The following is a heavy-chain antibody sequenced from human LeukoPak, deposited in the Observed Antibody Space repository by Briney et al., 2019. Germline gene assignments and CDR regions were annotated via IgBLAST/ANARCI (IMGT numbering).Heavy chain of an antibody. D-gene: IGHD3-10*01. CDR2: ISSSGSTI. J-gene: IGHJ4*02. CDR1: GFTFSSYE. Sequence: GGSLRLSSAASGFTFSSYEMNWVRQAPGKGLEWVSYISSSGSTIYYADSVKGRFTISRDNAKNSLYLQMNSLRAEDTAVYYCARDTLGPYYYGSGSYPWGQGTLVTVSS. V-gene: IGHV3-48*03. CDR3: ARDTLGPYYYGSGSYP.